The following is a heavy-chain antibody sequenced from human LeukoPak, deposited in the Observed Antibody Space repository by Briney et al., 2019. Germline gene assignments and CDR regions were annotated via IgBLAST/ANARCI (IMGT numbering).Heavy chain of an antibody. V-gene: IGHV1-2*02. D-gene: IGHD1-26*01. J-gene: IGHJ4*02. CDR1: GYTFTNYG. CDR3: ARDPGRSGSC. CDR2: INPNSGGT. Sequence: ASVKVSCKVSGYTFTNYGISWVRQAPGQGLEWMGWINPNSGGTNYAQKFQGRVTMTRDTSISTAYMELSRLRSDDTAVYYCARDPGRSGSCWGQGTLVTVSS.